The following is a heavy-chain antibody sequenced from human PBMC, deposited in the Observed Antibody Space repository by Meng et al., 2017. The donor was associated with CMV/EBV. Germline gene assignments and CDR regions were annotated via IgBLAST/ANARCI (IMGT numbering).Heavy chain of an antibody. CDR1: GFTFSSYS. CDR3: ARDRDGETYYDFWSGYSHYGMDV. J-gene: IGHJ6*02. Sequence: GGSLRLSCAASGFTFSSYSMNWVRQAPGKGLEWVANIKQDGSEKYYVDSVKGRFTISRDNAKNSLYLQMNSLRAEDTAVYYCARDRDGETYYDFWSGYSHYGMDVWGQGTTVTVSS. CDR2: IKQDGSEK. V-gene: IGHV3-7*01. D-gene: IGHD3-3*01.